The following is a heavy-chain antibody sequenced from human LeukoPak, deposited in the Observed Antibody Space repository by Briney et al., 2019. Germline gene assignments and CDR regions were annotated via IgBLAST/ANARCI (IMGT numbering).Heavy chain of an antibody. V-gene: IGHV3-21*01. D-gene: IGHD3-22*01. CDR2: ISSSSSYI. CDR1: GFTFSTYS. CDR3: ARDRPKYYYDSSRGAFDI. Sequence: GGSLRLSCAASGFTFSTYSMNWVRQAPGKGLEWVSSISSSSSYIYYADSVKGRFTISRDNAKNSLYLQMNSLRAEDTAVYYCARDRPKYYYDSSRGAFDIWGQGTMVTVSS. J-gene: IGHJ3*02.